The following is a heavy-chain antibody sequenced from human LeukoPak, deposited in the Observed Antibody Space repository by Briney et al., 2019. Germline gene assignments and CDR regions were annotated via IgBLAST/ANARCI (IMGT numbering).Heavy chain of an antibody. CDR1: GASIGSGGDD. CDR2: IYDRVST. D-gene: IGHD2-15*01. CDR3: ARRPGYCSGGSCYSFAFDI. V-gene: IGHV4-31*03. Sequence: SETLSLTCTVAGASIGSGGDDWSWLRQHPGKGREGTGYIYDRVSTYYNPSLKSRATISVDTSKNHISLKLSTVTAADAAVYYCARRPGYCSGGSCYSFAFDIWGQGTMVTVSS. J-gene: IGHJ3*02.